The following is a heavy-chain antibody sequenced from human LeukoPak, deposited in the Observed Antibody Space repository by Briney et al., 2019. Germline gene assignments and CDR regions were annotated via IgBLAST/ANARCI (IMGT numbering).Heavy chain of an antibody. V-gene: IGHV3-11*01. D-gene: IGHD3-9*01. J-gene: IGHJ6*02. Sequence: GGSLRLSCAASGFTFRDYNMNWVRQAPGKGLEWASYITDSGSTIHYADSVNGRFTISRDNAKNSLYLQMNSLRAEDSAVYYCARSIGLTGGGVDVWGRGTTVTVSS. CDR3: ARSIGLTGGGVDV. CDR2: ITDSGSTI. CDR1: GFTFRDYN.